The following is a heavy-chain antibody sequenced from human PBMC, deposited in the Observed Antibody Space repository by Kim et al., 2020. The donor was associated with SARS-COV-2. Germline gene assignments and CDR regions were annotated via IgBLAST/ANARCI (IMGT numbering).Heavy chain of an antibody. CDR2: IYPGDSDT. CDR1: GYSFTSYW. J-gene: IGHJ6*02. Sequence: GESLKISCKGSGYSFTSYWIGWVRQMPGKGLEWMGIIYPGDSDTRYSPSFQGQVTISADKSISTAYLQWSSLKASDTAMYYCARHGSGSYTHYYYYGMDVWGQVTTVTVSS. V-gene: IGHV5-51*01. D-gene: IGHD3-10*01. CDR3: ARHGSGSYTHYYYYGMDV.